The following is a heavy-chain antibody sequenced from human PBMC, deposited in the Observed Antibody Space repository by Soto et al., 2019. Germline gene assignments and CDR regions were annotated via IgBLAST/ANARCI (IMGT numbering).Heavy chain of an antibody. D-gene: IGHD3-10*01. CDR1: GGSFSGYY. CDR2: INHSGST. CDR3: ARLRYYYGSGSYYTSKYYYYYGMDV. J-gene: IGHJ6*02. V-gene: IGHV4-34*01. Sequence: SETLSPTCAVYGGSFSGYYLSWIRQPPGKGLEWIGEINHSGSTNYNPSLKSRVTISVDTSKNQFSLKLSSVTAADTAVYYCARLRYYYGSGSYYTSKYYYYYGMDVWGQGTTVTVSS.